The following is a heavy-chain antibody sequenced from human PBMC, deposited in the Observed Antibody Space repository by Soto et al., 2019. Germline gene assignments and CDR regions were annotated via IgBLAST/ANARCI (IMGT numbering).Heavy chain of an antibody. J-gene: IGHJ4*02. CDR3: ATYSSLDY. V-gene: IGHV3-53*02. D-gene: IGHD6-13*01. CDR2: IYSGGST. CDR1: GFTVSNNY. Sequence: EVQLVETGGGLIQPGGSLRLSCAASGFTVSNNYMSWVRQAPGKGLEWVSLIYSGGSTYYADSVKGRFTISRDNSKNTLYLQMNSLRAEDMAVYYCATYSSLDYWGQGTLVTVSS.